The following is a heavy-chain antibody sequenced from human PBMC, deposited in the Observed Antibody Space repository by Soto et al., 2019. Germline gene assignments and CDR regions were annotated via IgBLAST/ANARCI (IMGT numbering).Heavy chain of an antibody. CDR3: AHRPIVGAAI. D-gene: IGHD1-26*01. Sequence: QVQLQESGPGLVKPSGTLSLTCAVFGGSISNSNWWTWVRQPPGKGLDWIGEIFHSGSTNYNSSLMGRVTISVDKANNPFSLKLSSVTAADPAVYYCAHRPIVGAAIWGQGTLVTVSS. CDR1: GGSISNSNW. CDR2: IFHSGST. J-gene: IGHJ4*02. V-gene: IGHV4-4*02.